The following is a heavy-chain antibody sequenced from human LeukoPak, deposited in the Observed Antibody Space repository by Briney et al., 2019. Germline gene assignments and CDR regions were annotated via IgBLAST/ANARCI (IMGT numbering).Heavy chain of an antibody. CDR2: INPNSGGT. Sequence: ASVKVSCKASGYTFTGYYMHWVRQAPGQGLEWMGWINPNSGGTNYAQKFQGRVTMTRDTSISTAYMELSRLRSDDTAVYYCARGPLNYYGSGSQIDYWGQGTLVTVSS. V-gene: IGHV1-2*02. J-gene: IGHJ4*02. CDR3: ARGPLNYYGSGSQIDY. D-gene: IGHD3-10*01. CDR1: GYTFTGYY.